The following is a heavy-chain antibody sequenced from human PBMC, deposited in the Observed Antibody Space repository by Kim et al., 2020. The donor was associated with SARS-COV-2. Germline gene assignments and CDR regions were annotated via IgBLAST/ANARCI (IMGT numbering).Heavy chain of an antibody. Sequence: ADSVKGRFTISRDNSNNTLYLQMNSLRAEDTAVYYCARDRGYYASSGYFDWGQGTLVTVSS. D-gene: IGHD3-22*01. CDR3: ARDRGYYASSGYFD. J-gene: IGHJ4*02. V-gene: IGHV3-33*01.